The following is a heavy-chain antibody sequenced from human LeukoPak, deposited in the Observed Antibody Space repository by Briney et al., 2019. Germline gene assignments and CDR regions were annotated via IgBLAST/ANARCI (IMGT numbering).Heavy chain of an antibody. D-gene: IGHD1/OR15-1a*01. Sequence: SVKVSCKASGDNFNKYSIRWVRQAPGQGLEWMGRIMPIFGVTKYAQKFQGRVTITADESTTTGYMELNNLRSEDTGIYYCSTRPTIWKETTGFAESWGQGTLVIVSS. CDR2: IMPIFGVT. V-gene: IGHV1-69*02. J-gene: IGHJ5*02. CDR1: GDNFNKYS. CDR3: STRPTIWKETTGFAES.